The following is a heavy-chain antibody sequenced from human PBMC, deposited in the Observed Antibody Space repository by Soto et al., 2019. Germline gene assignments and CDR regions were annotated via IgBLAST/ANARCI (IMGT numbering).Heavy chain of an antibody. D-gene: IGHD2-2*01. CDR3: ARLSGCSSTRCYAGDWFDP. CDR2: IYPRDSDT. J-gene: IGHJ5*02. Sequence: GESLKISCQGSGYTFTTYCIGWVRQMPGKGLECMWIIYPRDSDTRYSPSFQGQVTISVDKYINTAYLQWSTLKASDTAMYYCARLSGCSSTRCYAGDWFDPWGQGTMVTVSS. V-gene: IGHV5-51*01. CDR1: GYTFTTYC.